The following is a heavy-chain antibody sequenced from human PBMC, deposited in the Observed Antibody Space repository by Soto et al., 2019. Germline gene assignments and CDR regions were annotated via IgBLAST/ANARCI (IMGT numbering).Heavy chain of an antibody. J-gene: IGHJ6*02. CDR1: GGSFSGYY. D-gene: IGHD3-10*01. V-gene: IGHV4-34*01. CDR2: INHSGST. CDR3: ARLRGRPSGPKYYYYYGMDV. Sequence: SETLSLTCAVYGGSFSGYYWSWIRQPPGKGLEWIGEINHSGSTNYNPSLKSRVTISVDTSKNQFSLKLSSVTAADTAVYYCARLRGRPSGPKYYYYYGMDVWGQGTTVTVSS.